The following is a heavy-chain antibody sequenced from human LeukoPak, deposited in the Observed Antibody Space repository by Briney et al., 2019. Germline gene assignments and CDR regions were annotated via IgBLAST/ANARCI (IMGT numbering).Heavy chain of an antibody. CDR3: ARAPRGRCSGGSCYFDY. D-gene: IGHD2-15*01. CDR2: INPNSGNT. J-gene: IGHJ4*02. CDR1: GYTFTGYY. V-gene: IGHV1-8*03. Sequence: ASVKVSCKASGYTFTGYYMHWVRQAPGQGLEWMGWINPNSGNTGYAQKFQGRVTITRNTSISTAYMELSSLRSEDTAVYYCARAPRGRCSGGSCYFDYWGQGTLVTVSS.